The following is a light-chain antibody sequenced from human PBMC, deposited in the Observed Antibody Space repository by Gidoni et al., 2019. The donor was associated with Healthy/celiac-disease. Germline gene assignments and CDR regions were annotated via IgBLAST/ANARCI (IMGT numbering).Light chain of an antibody. Sequence: DIQMIQSPSSLSASVGDRVTITCQASQDISNYLNWYQQKPGNAPKLLIYDASNLETGVPSIFSGSGAGTDFTFTISSLQPEDIATYYCQQYDNLPALTFGGXTKVEIK. CDR1: QDISNY. CDR3: QQYDNLPALT. V-gene: IGKV1-33*01. J-gene: IGKJ4*01. CDR2: DAS.